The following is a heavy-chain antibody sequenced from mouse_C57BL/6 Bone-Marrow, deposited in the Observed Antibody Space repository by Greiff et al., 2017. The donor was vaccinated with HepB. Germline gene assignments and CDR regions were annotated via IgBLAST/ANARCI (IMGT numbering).Heavy chain of an antibody. CDR3: ARHEEECHCDY. Sequence: VQGVESGAELVKPGASVKLSCKASGYTFTEYTIHWVKQRSGQGLEWIGWFYTGSGSIKYNEKFKDKATLTADKSYNTFYMELSRLTSEDSAVYFCARHEEECHCDYWGQGTTLTVSS. J-gene: IGHJ2*01. CDR1: GYTFTEYT. CDR2: FYTGSGSI. V-gene: IGHV1-62-2*01.